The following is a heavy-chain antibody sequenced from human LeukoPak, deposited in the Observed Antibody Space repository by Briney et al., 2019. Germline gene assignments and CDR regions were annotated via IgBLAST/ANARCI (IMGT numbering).Heavy chain of an antibody. Sequence: SETLSLTCTVSGGSISSGGYYWSWIRQHPGKGLEWIGYIYYSGSTYYNPSLKSRVTISVDTSKNQFSLKLSSVTAADTAVYYCAREWYSYGYEYWGQGTLVTVSS. CDR1: GGSISSGGYY. J-gene: IGHJ4*02. D-gene: IGHD5-18*01. CDR2: IYYSGST. CDR3: AREWYSYGYEY. V-gene: IGHV4-31*03.